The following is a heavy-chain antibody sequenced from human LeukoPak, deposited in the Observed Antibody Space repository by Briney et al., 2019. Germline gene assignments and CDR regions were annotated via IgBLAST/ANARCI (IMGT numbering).Heavy chain of an antibody. D-gene: IGHD3-10*01. Sequence: GGSLRLSCAASGFTFSSYGMSWVRQAPGKGLEWVSAISGSGGSTYYADSVKGRFTISRDNSKNTLYLQMNSLRAEDTAVYYCAKPMPTMVRGVFHDAFDIWGQGTMVTVSS. J-gene: IGHJ3*02. CDR2: ISGSGGST. CDR1: GFTFSSYG. V-gene: IGHV3-23*01. CDR3: AKPMPTMVRGVFHDAFDI.